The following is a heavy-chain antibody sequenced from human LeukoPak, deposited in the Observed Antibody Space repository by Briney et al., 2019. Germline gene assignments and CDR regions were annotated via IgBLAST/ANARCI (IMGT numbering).Heavy chain of an antibody. V-gene: IGHV3-20*04. CDR3: AREGDYGDADAFDI. D-gene: IGHD4/OR15-4a*01. J-gene: IGHJ3*02. CDR2: INWNGGST. Sequence: PGGSLRLSCAASGFTFDDYGMSWVRQAPGKGLERVSGINWNGGSTGYADSVKGRFTISRDNAKNSLYLQMNSLRAEDTAVYYCAREGDYGDADAFDIWGQGTMVTVSS. CDR1: GFTFDDYG.